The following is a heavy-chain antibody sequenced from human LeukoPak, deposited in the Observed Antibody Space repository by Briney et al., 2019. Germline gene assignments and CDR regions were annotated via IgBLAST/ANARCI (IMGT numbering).Heavy chain of an antibody. Sequence: ASVRVSCKASGYTFTGYYMHWVRQAPGQGLEWMGWINPNSGGTNYAQKFQGRVTMTRDTSISTAYMELSRLRSDDTAVYYCARDEGGYSYTFDYWGQGTLVTVSS. CDR2: INPNSGGT. CDR3: ARDEGGYSYTFDY. D-gene: IGHD5-18*01. V-gene: IGHV1-2*02. J-gene: IGHJ4*02. CDR1: GYTFTGYY.